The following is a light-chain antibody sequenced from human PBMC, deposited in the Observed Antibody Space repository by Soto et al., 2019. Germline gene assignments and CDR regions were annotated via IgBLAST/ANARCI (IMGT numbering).Light chain of an antibody. V-gene: IGLV2-14*03. CDR3: NSYTSSSAFV. CDR1: SSDVGGYNY. J-gene: IGLJ1*01. CDR2: DVS. Sequence: QSAPTQPASVSGSPGQSITISCTGTSSDVGGYNYVSWYQQHPGKAPKLVIYDVSNRPSGISNRFSGSKSGNTASLIISGLQAEDEADYYCNSYTSSSAFVFGTGTKVTVL.